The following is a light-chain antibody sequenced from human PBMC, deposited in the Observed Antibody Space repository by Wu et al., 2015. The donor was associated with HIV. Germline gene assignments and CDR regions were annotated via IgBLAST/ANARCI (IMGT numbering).Light chain of an antibody. V-gene: IGKV3-15*01. CDR2: DAS. Sequence: EIVMTQSPATLSVSPGERATLSCRASQSVSSNLAWYQQKPGQAPRLLIYDASTRATGIPARFSGSGSGTEFTLTISSLQSEDFAVYYCQQRSTWPWTFGQGTKVEIK. CDR3: QQRSTWPWT. J-gene: IGKJ1*01. CDR1: QSVSSN.